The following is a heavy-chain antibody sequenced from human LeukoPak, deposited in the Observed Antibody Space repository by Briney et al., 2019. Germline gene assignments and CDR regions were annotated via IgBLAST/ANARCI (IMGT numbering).Heavy chain of an antibody. J-gene: IGHJ4*02. CDR1: GFTFSSYA. Sequence: GGSLRLSCAASGFTFSSYAIHWVRQAPGKGLEWVAVISYDGSNKYYADSVKGRFTISRDNSKNTLYLQMNSLRAEDTAVYYCAKDRYDSSGYLFDYWGQGTLVTVSS. D-gene: IGHD3-22*01. CDR3: AKDRYDSSGYLFDY. CDR2: ISYDGSNK. V-gene: IGHV3-30*18.